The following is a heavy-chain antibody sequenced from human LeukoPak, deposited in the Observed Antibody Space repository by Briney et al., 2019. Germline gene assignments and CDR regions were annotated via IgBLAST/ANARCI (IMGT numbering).Heavy chain of an antibody. J-gene: IGHJ4*02. CDR2: MNPNSGNT. CDR1: GYTFTSYD. V-gene: IGHV1-8*03. CDR3: ARAGCGSGNPIDY. D-gene: IGHD3-10*01. Sequence: GASVKVSCKASGYTFTSYDINWVRQATGQGLEWMGWMNPNSGNTGYAQKFQGRVTITADKSTSTAYMELSSLRSEDTAVYYCARAGCGSGNPIDYWGQGTLVTVSS.